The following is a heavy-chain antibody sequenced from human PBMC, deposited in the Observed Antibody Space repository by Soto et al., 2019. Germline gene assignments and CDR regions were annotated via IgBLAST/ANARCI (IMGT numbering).Heavy chain of an antibody. J-gene: IGHJ4*02. CDR2: IYYRGGT. D-gene: IGHD3-22*01. V-gene: IGHV4-61*08. Sequence: SETLSLTCTVSGGSVSSGDYYWSWIRQSPGKGLEWIGNIYYRGGTSYNPSLKTRLTISTDKSKKQVSWRLSSVTSADTAVYYCARALGDFDDSGAYHQAYYFDYRGQGTLVTVSS. CDR3: ARALGDFDDSGAYHQAYYFDY. CDR1: GGSVSSGDYY.